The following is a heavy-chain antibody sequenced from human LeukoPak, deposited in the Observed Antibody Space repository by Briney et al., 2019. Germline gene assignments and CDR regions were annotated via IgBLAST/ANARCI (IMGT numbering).Heavy chain of an antibody. CDR2: ISSSSSYI. V-gene: IGHV3-21*01. Sequence: GGSLRLSCAASGFTFSSYEMNWVRQAPGKGLEWVSSISSSSSYIYYADSVKGRFTISRDNAKNSLYLQMTSLRAEDTAVYYCARTGITVAPPFDYWGQGTLVTVSS. J-gene: IGHJ4*02. D-gene: IGHD4-23*01. CDR1: GFTFSSYE. CDR3: ARTGITVAPPFDY.